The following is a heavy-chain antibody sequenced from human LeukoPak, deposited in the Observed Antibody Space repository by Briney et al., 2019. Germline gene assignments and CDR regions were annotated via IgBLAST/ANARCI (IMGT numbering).Heavy chain of an antibody. Sequence: SGGSLRLSCAASGFTVSSNYMSWVRQAPGKGLEWVSVIYSGGSTYYADSVKGRFTISRDNSKNTLYLQMNSLRAEDTAVYYCARQGVITGTLGRSDAFDIWGQGTMVTVSS. CDR3: ARQGVITGTLGRSDAFDI. J-gene: IGHJ3*02. V-gene: IGHV3-53*01. D-gene: IGHD1-7*01. CDR1: GFTVSSNY. CDR2: IYSGGST.